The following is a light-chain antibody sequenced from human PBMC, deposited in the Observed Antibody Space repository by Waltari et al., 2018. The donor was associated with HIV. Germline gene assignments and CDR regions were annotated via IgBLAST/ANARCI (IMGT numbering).Light chain of an antibody. CDR2: EDT. Sequence: YDLPQPPPVSRSTGQTASITCSGHKLGDKYVSWYQQRPGQSPVLVIFEDTKRPSDIPERFSGSNSGNTATLTISGTQAMDEADYFCQAWDNSAAVFGSGTKVTVL. CDR3: QAWDNSAAV. V-gene: IGLV3-1*01. J-gene: IGLJ1*01. CDR1: KLGDKY.